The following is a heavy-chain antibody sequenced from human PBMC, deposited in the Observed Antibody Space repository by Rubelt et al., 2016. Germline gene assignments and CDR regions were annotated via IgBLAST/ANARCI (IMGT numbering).Heavy chain of an antibody. CDR1: GGSISSSSYY. D-gene: IGHD4-23*01. J-gene: IGHJ4*02. CDR2: IYSSGST. V-gene: IGHV4-39*07. CDR3: ARGNSAEY. Sequence: QLQLQESGPGLVKPSETLSLTCTVSGGSISSSSYYWGWIRQPPGKGLEWIGSIYSSGSTYYNPSLKSRVTISLDTSKSRFSLELSSVTAADTAVYYCARGNSAEYWGQGTLVTVSS.